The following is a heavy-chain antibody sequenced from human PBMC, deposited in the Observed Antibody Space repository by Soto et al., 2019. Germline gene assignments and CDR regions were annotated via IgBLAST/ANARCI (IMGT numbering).Heavy chain of an antibody. Sequence: SATLSLTCTVSGCSISSSRYYWSWIRQLPGKGLEWIGYIYYSGATNYNPSLKGRVSLSVDISKNQFSLKLSSVTAADTAVYYCARHSGYSYGYPNWFDPWGQGTLVT. CDR1: GCSISSSRYY. D-gene: IGHD5-18*01. CDR3: ARHSGYSYGYPNWFDP. V-gene: IGHV4-31*03. CDR2: IYYSGAT. J-gene: IGHJ5*02.